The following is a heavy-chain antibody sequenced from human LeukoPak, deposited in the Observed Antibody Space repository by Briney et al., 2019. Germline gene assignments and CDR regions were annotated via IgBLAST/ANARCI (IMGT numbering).Heavy chain of an antibody. J-gene: IGHJ4*02. V-gene: IGHV4-61*05. CDR3: ARRSYSSGWYFDY. D-gene: IGHD6-19*01. Sequence: PSETLSLTCTVSGGSISSSTYYWGWIRQPPGKGLEWIGYIYYSGSTNYNPSLKSRVTISVDTSKNQFSLKLSSVTAADTAVYYCARRSYSSGWYFDYWGQGTLVTVSS. CDR1: GGSISSSTYY. CDR2: IYYSGST.